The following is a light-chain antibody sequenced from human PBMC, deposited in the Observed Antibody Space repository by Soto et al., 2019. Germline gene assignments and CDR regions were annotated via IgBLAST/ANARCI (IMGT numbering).Light chain of an antibody. CDR2: GAS. CDR3: QQYNNWPPIT. J-gene: IGKJ5*01. CDR1: QSVSSY. V-gene: IGKV3-15*01. Sequence: VLRRSHATLSLSPGERATLSCRASQSVSSYLAWYQQKPGQAPRLLIYGASTRATGIPARFSGSGSGTEFTLTISSLQSEDFAVYYCQQYNNWPPITFGHRTLLE.